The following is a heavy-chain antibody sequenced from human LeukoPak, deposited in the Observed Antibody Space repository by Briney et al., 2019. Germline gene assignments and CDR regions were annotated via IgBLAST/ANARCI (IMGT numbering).Heavy chain of an antibody. CDR3: ASFFSVKSSGPSAYYDY. J-gene: IGHJ4*02. CDR2: IIPIFGTA. CDR1: GGTFSSYA. Sequence: SVKVSCKASGGTFSSYAISWVRLAPGQGLEWMGGIIPIFGTANYAQKFQGRVTITADESTSTAYMELSSLRSEDTAVYYCASFFSVKSSGPSAYYDYWGQGTLVTVSS. V-gene: IGHV1-69*13. D-gene: IGHD3-22*01.